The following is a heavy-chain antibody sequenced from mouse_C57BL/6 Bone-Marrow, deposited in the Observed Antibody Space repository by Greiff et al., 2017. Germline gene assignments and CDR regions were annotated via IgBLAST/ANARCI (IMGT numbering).Heavy chain of an antibody. J-gene: IGHJ1*03. Sequence: QVQLQQSGPELVKPGASVKISCKASGYSFSSSWMNWVKQRPGKGLEWIGRIYPGAGDTNYNGKFKGKATLTADKSSSTAYMQLSSRTSEDSAVYVCARMVGYPRYIDFWGTGTTVTVSS. CDR2: IYPGAGDT. CDR3: ARMVGYPRYIDF. CDR1: GYSFSSSW. V-gene: IGHV1-82*01. D-gene: IGHD2-2*01.